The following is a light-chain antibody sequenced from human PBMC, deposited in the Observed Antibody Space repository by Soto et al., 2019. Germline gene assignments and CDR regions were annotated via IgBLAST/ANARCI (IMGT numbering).Light chain of an antibody. V-gene: IGLV4-69*01. CDR3: QTWGTGTVI. CDR1: SGHSSYS. J-gene: IGLJ2*01. Sequence: QSVLTQSPSASASLGASVKVTCTLSSGHSSYSIAWHQQQPEKGPRYLMRLNSDGSHTKGDGIPDRFSGSSSGAERYLTISSLQSYDEADYYCQTWGTGTVIFGGGTKVTVL. CDR2: LNSDGSH.